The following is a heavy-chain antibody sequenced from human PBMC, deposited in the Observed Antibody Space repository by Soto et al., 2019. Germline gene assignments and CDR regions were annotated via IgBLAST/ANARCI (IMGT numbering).Heavy chain of an antibody. CDR1: GFTFSSYS. J-gene: IGHJ5*02. Sequence: GGSLRLSCAASGFTFSSYSMNWVRQAPGKGLEWVSSISSSSSYIYYADSVKGRFTISRDNAKNSLYLQMNSLRAEDTAVYYCARDLEDSYEEDWFDPWGQGTLVTVSS. CDR3: ARDLEDSYEEDWFDP. D-gene: IGHD5-18*01. CDR2: ISSSSSYI. V-gene: IGHV3-21*01.